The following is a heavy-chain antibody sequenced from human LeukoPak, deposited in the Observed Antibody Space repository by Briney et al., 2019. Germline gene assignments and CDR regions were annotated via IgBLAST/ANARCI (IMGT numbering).Heavy chain of an antibody. Sequence: GASVKVSCKASGYTFTSYGISWVRQAPGQGLEWMGWISAYNGNTSYAQKLQGRVTMTTDTSTSTAYMELRSLRPDDTAVYYCARDLHYDFWSGYYKGWFDPWGQGTLVTVSS. CDR3: ARDLHYDFWSGYYKGWFDP. CDR1: GYTFTSYG. D-gene: IGHD3-3*01. CDR2: ISAYNGNT. J-gene: IGHJ5*02. V-gene: IGHV1-18*01.